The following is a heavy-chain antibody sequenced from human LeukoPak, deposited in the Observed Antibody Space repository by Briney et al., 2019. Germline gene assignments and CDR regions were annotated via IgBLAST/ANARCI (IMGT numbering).Heavy chain of an antibody. D-gene: IGHD3-16*01. J-gene: IGHJ4*02. V-gene: IGHV3-11*01. CDR3: ARGRRGSYYTFQV. CDR2: VTNTGRTT. CDR1: GFSLSDYY. Sequence: GGSLRLSCAVSGFSLSDYYMNWVRQAPGKGLEWISYVTNTGRTTNYADSVKGRFTISRDSAKNSVSLQLTSLTAEDTAVYYCARGRRGSYYTFQVWGQGTLVSVSS.